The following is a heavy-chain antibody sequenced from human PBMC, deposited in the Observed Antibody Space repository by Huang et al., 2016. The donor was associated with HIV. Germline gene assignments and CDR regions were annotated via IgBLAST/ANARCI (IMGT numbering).Heavy chain of an antibody. V-gene: IGHV1-18*04. Sequence: QVQLVQSGAEVKKPGASVKVSCKASGYTFTNYGITWVQQAPGQGLEWMGWNRAYNGDTNYAQKLQGRVTMTTDTSTSTTYMELRSLTSDDTAVYYCALTAITMVRGVIRAPSKFDYWGQGTLITVSS. D-gene: IGHD3-10*01. CDR1: GYTFTNYG. CDR3: ALTAITMVRGVIRAPSKFDY. J-gene: IGHJ4*02. CDR2: NRAYNGDT.